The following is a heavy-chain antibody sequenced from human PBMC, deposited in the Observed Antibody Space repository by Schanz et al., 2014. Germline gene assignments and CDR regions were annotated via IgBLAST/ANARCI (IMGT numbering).Heavy chain of an antibody. CDR2: IKQDGSEK. CDR3: ARAHGNNWYGKGLDY. D-gene: IGHD1-1*01. CDR1: GFTFSKYW. Sequence: EVQLVESGGGLIQPGGSLRLSCGGSGFTFSKYWMSWVRQAPGKGLEWVANIKQDGSEKYYVDAVKGRFTISRDNAKNSMYLHMNSLRADDTAVYFCARAHGNNWYGKGLDYWGQGTQVTVSS. V-gene: IGHV3-7*02. J-gene: IGHJ4*02.